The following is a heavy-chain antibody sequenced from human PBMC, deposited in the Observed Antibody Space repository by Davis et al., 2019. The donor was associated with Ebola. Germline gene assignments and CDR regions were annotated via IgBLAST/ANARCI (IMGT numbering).Heavy chain of an antibody. J-gene: IGHJ4*01. Sequence: GESLKISCAASGFTVSSNYMSWARQAPGKGLEWVSFIRSKGFGGTTEYAASVKGRFTISRDDSKSIAYLQMNSLKTEDTAVYYCARRGTVVTPDYWGQGTLVTVSS. CDR3: ARRGTVVTPDY. V-gene: IGHV3-49*04. D-gene: IGHD4-23*01. CDR2: IRSKGFGGTT. CDR1: GFTVSSNY.